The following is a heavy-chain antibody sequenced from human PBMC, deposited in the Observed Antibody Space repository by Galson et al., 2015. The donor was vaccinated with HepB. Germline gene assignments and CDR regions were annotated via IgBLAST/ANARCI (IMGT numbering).Heavy chain of an antibody. CDR2: ISYDGSNK. CDR1: GFTLSSYA. CDR3: ARPGHGNYYYGMDV. J-gene: IGHJ6*02. V-gene: IGHV3-30*04. Sequence: SLRLSCAASGFTLSSYAMHWVRQAPGKGLEWVAVISYDGSNKYYADSVKGRFTISRDNSKNTLYLQMNSLRAEDTAVYYCARPGHGNYYYGMDVWGQGTTVTVSS.